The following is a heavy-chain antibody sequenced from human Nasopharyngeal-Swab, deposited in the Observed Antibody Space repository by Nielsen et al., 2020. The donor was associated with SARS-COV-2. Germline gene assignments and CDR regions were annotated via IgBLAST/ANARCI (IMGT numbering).Heavy chain of an antibody. CDR2: IYYSGST. CDR1: GGSISSYY. D-gene: IGHD2/OR15-2a*01. Sequence: GSLRLSCPVSGGSISSYYCSWIRQPPGKGLEWIGYIYYSGSTNYNPSPKSRVTISVDTSKNQFSLKLSSVTAADTAVYYCARSETSRVLTFLFDYWGQGTLVTVSS. CDR3: ARSETSRVLTFLFDY. V-gene: IGHV4-59*01. J-gene: IGHJ4*02.